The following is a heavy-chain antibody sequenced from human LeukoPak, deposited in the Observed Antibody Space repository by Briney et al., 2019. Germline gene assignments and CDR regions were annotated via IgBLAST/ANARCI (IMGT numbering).Heavy chain of an antibody. Sequence: GGSLRLSCAASGFTLDDYAMHWVRQLPGKGLEWVSGISWNSGSIVYADSVKGRFTISRDNAKSSLYLQMNSLRAEDTALYYCAKNWGSGSYDPYFDYWGQGTLVTVSS. CDR2: ISWNSGSI. CDR1: GFTLDDYA. D-gene: IGHD1-26*01. V-gene: IGHV3-9*01. J-gene: IGHJ4*02. CDR3: AKNWGSGSYDPYFDY.